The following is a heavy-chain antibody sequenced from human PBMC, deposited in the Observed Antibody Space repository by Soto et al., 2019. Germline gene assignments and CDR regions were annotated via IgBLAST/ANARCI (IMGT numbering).Heavy chain of an antibody. CDR1: GGSISSGDYY. Sequence: SETLSLTCTVSGGSISSGDYYWSWIRQPPGKGLEWIGYIYYSGSTYYNPSLKSRVTISVDTSKNQFSLKLSSVTAADTAVYYCARAPVWFGERYYYYYYGMDVWGQGTTVTVSS. CDR2: IYYSGST. V-gene: IGHV4-30-4*01. J-gene: IGHJ6*02. CDR3: ARAPVWFGERYYYYYYGMDV. D-gene: IGHD3-10*01.